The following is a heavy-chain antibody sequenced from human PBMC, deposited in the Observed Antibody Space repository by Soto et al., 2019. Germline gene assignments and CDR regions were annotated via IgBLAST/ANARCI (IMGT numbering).Heavy chain of an antibody. V-gene: IGHV4-4*07. CDR3: ARDSYDYVWGSYRHDAFDI. Sequence: SETLSLTCTGSGGSISSYYWSWIRQPAGKGLEWIGRIYTSGSTNYNPSLKSRVTMSVDTSKNQFSLKLSSVTAAETAVYYSARDSYDYVWGSYRHDAFDIWGQGTMVTVSS. D-gene: IGHD3-16*02. CDR1: GGSISSYY. J-gene: IGHJ3*02. CDR2: IYTSGST.